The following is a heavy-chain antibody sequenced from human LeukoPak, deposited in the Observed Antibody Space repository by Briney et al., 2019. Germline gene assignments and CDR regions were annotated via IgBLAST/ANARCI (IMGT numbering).Heavy chain of an antibody. CDR3: VRSAKTFDY. CDR1: GFTFSSYW. CDR2: IKQDVTEK. J-gene: IGHJ4*02. V-gene: IGHV3-7*01. Sequence: PGGSLRLSCAASGFTFSSYWMSWVRQAPGKGLEWVAYIKQDVTEKYYVDSVKGRFSISRDNAKNSLYLQMNSLRAEDTAVYYCVRSAKTFDYWGQGTLVTVSS.